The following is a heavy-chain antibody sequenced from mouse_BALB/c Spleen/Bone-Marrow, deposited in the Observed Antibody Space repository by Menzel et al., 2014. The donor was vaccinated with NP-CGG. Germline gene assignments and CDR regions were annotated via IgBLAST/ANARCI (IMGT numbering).Heavy chain of an antibody. CDR2: IWAGGST. CDR3: AREGRGYYGSSGAAMDY. V-gene: IGHV2-9*02. J-gene: IGHJ4*01. Sequence: VQVVESGPGLVAPSQSLSISCTVSGFSLTSYGVHWVRQPPGQGLEWLGVIWAGGSTNYNSALMSRLSINKDNSKSQVFLKMNSLQTDDTAMYYCAREGRGYYGSSGAAMDYWGQGTTVTVSS. CDR1: GFSLTSYG. D-gene: IGHD1-1*01.